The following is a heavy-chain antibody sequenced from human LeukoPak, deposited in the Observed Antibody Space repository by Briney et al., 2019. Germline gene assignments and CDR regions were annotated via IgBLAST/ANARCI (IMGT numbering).Heavy chain of an antibody. CDR3: TTGYNSGSDY. J-gene: IGHJ4*02. CDR2: IKSKTDGETT. D-gene: IGHD6-19*01. CDR1: GFTFGDYV. Sequence: GSLRLSCTASGFTFGDYVMSWVRQAPGKGLEWVGRIKSKTDGETTDYAAPVKDRFTISRDDSKNTLYLQMNSLKTEDTAVYYCTTGYNSGSDYWGQGTLVTVSS. V-gene: IGHV3-15*01.